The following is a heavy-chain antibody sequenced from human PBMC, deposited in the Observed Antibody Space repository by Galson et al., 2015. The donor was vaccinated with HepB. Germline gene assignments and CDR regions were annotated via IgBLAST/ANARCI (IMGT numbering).Heavy chain of an antibody. CDR3: ARDRLGSGSSGY. Sequence: SVKVSCKASGGTFSSYAISWVRQAPGQGLEWMGWISAYNGNTNYAQKLQGRVTMTTDTSTSTAYMELRSLRSDDTAVYYCARDRLGSGSSGYWGQGTLVTVSS. CDR2: ISAYNGNT. D-gene: IGHD6-19*01. J-gene: IGHJ4*02. CDR1: GGTFSSYA. V-gene: IGHV1-18*01.